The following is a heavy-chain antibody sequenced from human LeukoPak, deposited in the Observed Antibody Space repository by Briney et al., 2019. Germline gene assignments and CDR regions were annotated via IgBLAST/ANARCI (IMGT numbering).Heavy chain of an antibody. J-gene: IGHJ4*02. Sequence: SETLSLTCTVSGGSISSYYWSWIRQPPGKGLEWIGYIYYSGSTNYNPSLKSRVTISVDTSKNQFSLKLSSVTAADTAVYYCARYYSGSPRFDYWGQETLVTVSS. CDR3: ARYYSGSPRFDY. D-gene: IGHD1-26*01. CDR2: IYYSGST. CDR1: GGSISSYY. V-gene: IGHV4-59*01.